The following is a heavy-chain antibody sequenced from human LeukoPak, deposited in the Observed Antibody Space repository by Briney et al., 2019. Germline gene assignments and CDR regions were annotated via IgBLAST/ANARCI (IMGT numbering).Heavy chain of an antibody. Sequence: GASVKVSCKASGGTFSSYAISWVRRAPGQGLEWMGGIIPIFGTANYAQKFQGRVTITADESTSTAYMELSSLRSEDTAVYYCARGPITTRSHFDYWGQGTLVTVSS. CDR2: IIPIFGTA. CDR1: GGTFSSYA. D-gene: IGHD3-22*01. V-gene: IGHV1-69*13. CDR3: ARGPITTRSHFDY. J-gene: IGHJ4*02.